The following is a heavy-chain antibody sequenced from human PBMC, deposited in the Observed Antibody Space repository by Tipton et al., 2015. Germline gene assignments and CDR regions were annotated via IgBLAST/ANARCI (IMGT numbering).Heavy chain of an antibody. CDR2: ISHSGNT. CDR3: ARARGRHGGLFDS. J-gene: IGHJ4*02. CDR1: AYSITSDYY. V-gene: IGHV4-38-2*01. Sequence: TLSLTCAVSAYSITSDYYWGWIRQPPGKGLEWIGSISHSGNTYYNPSLKSRVTISVDTPKNQFSLRVRSVTAADTAVYYCARARGRHGGLFDSWGQGILVTVSS. D-gene: IGHD4-23*01.